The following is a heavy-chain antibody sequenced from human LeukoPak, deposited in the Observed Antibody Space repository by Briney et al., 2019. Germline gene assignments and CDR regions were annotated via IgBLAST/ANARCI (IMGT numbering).Heavy chain of an antibody. D-gene: IGHD4-17*01. V-gene: IGHV3-23*01. CDR2: ISGSGGST. J-gene: IGHJ4*02. CDR1: GFTFDDYA. CDR3: ASDDYGEKSFDY. Sequence: PGGSLRLSCAASGFTFDDYAMHWVRQAPGKGLEWVSAISGSGGSTYYADSVKGRFTISRDNSKNTLYLQMNSLRAEDTAVYYCASDDYGEKSFDYWGQGTLSPSPQ.